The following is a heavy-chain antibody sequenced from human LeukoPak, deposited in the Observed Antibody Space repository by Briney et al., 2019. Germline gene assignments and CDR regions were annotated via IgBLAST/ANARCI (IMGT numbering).Heavy chain of an antibody. D-gene: IGHD6-13*01. CDR2: IIPILGIA. CDR1: GGTFSTYA. CDR3: ASSIAAAGTGYMDV. J-gene: IGHJ6*03. V-gene: IGHV1-69*04. Sequence: SVKVSCKTSGGTFSTYAISWVRQAPGQGLEWMGRIIPILGIANYAQKFQGRVTITADKSTSTAYMELSSLRSEDTAVYYCASSIAAAGTGYMDVWGKGTTVTVSS.